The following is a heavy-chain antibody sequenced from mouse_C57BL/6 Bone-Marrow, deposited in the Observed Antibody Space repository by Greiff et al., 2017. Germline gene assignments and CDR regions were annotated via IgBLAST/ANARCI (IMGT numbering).Heavy chain of an antibody. J-gene: IGHJ1*03. V-gene: IGHV1-64*01. D-gene: IGHD1-2*01. CDR3: AREDTTAVWYFDF. CDR2: IHPNSGST. CDR1: GYTFTSYW. Sequence: QVQLQQPGAELVKPGASVKLSCKASGYTFTSYWMHWVKQRPGQGLEWIGMIHPNSGSTNYNEKFKSKATLTVDKSSSTAYMQLSSLTSEDSAVYCCAREDTTAVWYFDFWGTGTTVTVSS.